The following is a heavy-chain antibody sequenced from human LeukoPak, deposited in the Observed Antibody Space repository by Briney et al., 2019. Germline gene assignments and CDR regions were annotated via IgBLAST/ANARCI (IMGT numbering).Heavy chain of an antibody. J-gene: IGHJ6*02. Sequence: GGSLRLSCAASGFTFSSYAMSWVRQAPGKGLEWVSAISGSGGSTYYADSVKGRFTISRDNSKNTLYLQMNSLRAEDTAVYYCAKGKEIVVVPAAIYYYGMDVWGQGTTVTVSS. V-gene: IGHV3-23*01. CDR3: AKGKEIVVVPAAIYYYGMDV. D-gene: IGHD2-2*01. CDR1: GFTFSSYA. CDR2: ISGSGGST.